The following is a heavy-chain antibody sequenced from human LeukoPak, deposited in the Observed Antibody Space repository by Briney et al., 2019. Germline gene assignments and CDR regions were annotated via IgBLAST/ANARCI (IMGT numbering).Heavy chain of an antibody. J-gene: IGHJ4*02. V-gene: IGHV3-15*01. CDR3: STTYYYDSSEGY. CDR2: IKSKTDGGTT. Sequence: PGGSLRLSCAASGFTFSSVWMSWVRQAPGKGLEWVGRIKSKTDGGTTDYAAPVKGRFTISRDDSKNTLYLQMNSLKTEDTAVYYCSTTYYYDSSEGYWGQGTLVTVSS. CDR1: GFTFSSVW. D-gene: IGHD3-22*01.